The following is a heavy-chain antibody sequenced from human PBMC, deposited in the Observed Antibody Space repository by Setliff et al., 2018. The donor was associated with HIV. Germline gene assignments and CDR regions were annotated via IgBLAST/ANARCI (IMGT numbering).Heavy chain of an antibody. CDR1: GYTYTDYG. V-gene: IGHV1-2*02. CDR3: ARDGGPYGDYGGGYFDI. J-gene: IGHJ3*02. Sequence: GASVKVSCKASGYTYTDYGISWVRQAPGQGLEWMGWINPNSGSTNYAQKFQGRVTMTRETSISTAYMELSRLRSDDTAVYYCARDGGPYGDYGGGYFDIWGQGTMVTVSS. D-gene: IGHD4-17*01. CDR2: INPNSGST.